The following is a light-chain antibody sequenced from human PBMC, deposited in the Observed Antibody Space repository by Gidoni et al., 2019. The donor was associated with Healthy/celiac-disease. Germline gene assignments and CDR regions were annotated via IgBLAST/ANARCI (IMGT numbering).Light chain of an antibody. CDR3: QQYNNWPRT. V-gene: IGKV3-15*01. CDR2: GAS. J-gene: IGKJ1*01. Sequence: EIVMTPSPATLSVSPGERATLSCGASQSVSSNLAWYQQKPGQAPRLLIYGASTRATGIPARFSGSGSGTEFTLTISSLQSEDFAVYYCQQYNNWPRTFGQGTKVEIK. CDR1: QSVSSN.